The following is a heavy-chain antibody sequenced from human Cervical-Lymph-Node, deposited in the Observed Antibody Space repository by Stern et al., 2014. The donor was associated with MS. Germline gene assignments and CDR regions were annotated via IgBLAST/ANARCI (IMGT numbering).Heavy chain of an antibody. CDR1: CWPLHNFL. J-gene: IGHJ5*02. CDR3: ARVDDCSGGTCFSTSWFDP. Sequence: QLPESGPGPVEPSGALAPTRPGSCWPLHNFLLSLIPPPPGEGPGWVWXIFQGGSTKYNPSLKGRVTISLHTSKKQFSLRLTSVTAADTAVYYCARVDDCSGGTCFSTSWFDPWGQGTLVTVSS. CDR2: IFQGGST. V-gene: IGHV4-59*01. D-gene: IGHD2-15*01.